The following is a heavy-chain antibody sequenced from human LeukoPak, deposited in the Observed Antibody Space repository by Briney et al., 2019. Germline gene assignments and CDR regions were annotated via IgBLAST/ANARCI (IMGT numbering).Heavy chain of an antibody. J-gene: IGHJ4*02. Sequence: SETLSLTCAVYGGSFSGYYWSWIRQPPGKGLEWIGEINHSGSTNYNPSLKSRVTISVDTSKNQLSLKLSSVTAADTAVYYCASYQDYGDYAYFDYWGQGTLVTVSS. CDR1: GGSFSGYY. V-gene: IGHV4-34*01. D-gene: IGHD4-17*01. CDR3: ASYQDYGDYAYFDY. CDR2: INHSGST.